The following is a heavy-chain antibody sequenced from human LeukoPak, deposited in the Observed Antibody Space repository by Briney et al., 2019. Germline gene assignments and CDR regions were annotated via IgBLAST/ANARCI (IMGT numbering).Heavy chain of an antibody. Sequence: GGSLRLSCVASGYPFSSYSMNWIRQAPGKGLEWVSYISVSGGVRSYADSVKGRFTISRDNSKNTLYLQMNSLRAEDTAVYYCARNYYDSSGYLLPDYWGQGTLVTVSS. J-gene: IGHJ4*02. D-gene: IGHD3-22*01. CDR2: ISVSGGVR. V-gene: IGHV3-48*01. CDR3: ARNYYDSSGYLLPDY. CDR1: GYPFSSYS.